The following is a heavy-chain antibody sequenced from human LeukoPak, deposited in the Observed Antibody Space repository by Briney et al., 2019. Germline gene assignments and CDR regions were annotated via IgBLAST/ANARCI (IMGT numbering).Heavy chain of an antibody. Sequence: PGGSLRLSRAASGFTFNTYTMSWVRQAPGKGLEWVSGIIGRGKSTFYADSVRGRFTISRDNSRNTLYLQMNSLRVEDTAVYYCTRPHVDGGYYYHQYWGQGTLVTVSS. CDR1: GFTFNTYT. CDR3: TRPHVDGGYYYHQY. D-gene: IGHD3-22*01. V-gene: IGHV3-23*01. J-gene: IGHJ4*02. CDR2: IIGRGKST.